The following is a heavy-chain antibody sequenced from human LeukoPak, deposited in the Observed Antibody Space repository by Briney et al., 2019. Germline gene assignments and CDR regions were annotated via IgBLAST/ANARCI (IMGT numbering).Heavy chain of an antibody. CDR3: ARISAYDDY. Sequence: GGSLRLSCAASGFTVSSNYMNWVRQAPGKGLEWVSGIYSGGSTYYADSVKGRFTISRDNSKNTLFLQMNSLRAEDTAVYYCARISAYDDYWGQGTLVTVSS. CDR1: GFTVSSNY. J-gene: IGHJ4*02. V-gene: IGHV3-53*01. D-gene: IGHD5-12*01. CDR2: IYSGGST.